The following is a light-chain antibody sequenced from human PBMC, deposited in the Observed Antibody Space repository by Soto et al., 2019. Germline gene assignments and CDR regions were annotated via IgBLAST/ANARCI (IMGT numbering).Light chain of an antibody. CDR2: STD. CDR3: VLYMGSGTWV. CDR1: SGSVTSGNY. V-gene: IGLV8-61*01. J-gene: IGLJ3*02. Sequence: QTVVTQEPTFSVSPGGTVTLTCGLSSGSVTSGNYPSWYQQTPGQAPRTLIYSTDTRSSGVPDRFSGSILGNKAALTITGAQADDECDYYCVLYMGSGTWVFGGGTKVTVL.